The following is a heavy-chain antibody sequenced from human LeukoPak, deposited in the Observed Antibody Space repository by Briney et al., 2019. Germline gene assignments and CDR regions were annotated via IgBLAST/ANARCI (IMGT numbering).Heavy chain of an antibody. CDR3: ARSYYGSGSSYYYGMDV. CDR1: GYTFTSYY. CDR2: INPSGGST. Sequence: ASVKVSCKASGYTFTSYYMHWVRQAPGQGLEWTGIINPSGGSTSYAQKFQGRVTMTRDTSTSTVYMELSSLRSEDTAGYYCARSYYGSGSSYYYGMDVWGQGTTVTVSS. J-gene: IGHJ6*02. V-gene: IGHV1-46*01. D-gene: IGHD3-10*01.